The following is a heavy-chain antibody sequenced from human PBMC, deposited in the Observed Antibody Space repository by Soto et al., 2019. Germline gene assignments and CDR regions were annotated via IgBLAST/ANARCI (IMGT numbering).Heavy chain of an antibody. CDR2: IHHRGNS. CDR3: ARGERQQQRDY. Sequence: SETLSLTCAVSGYSISSDKWWSRVRQPPGKGLKWIGEIHHRGNSNYNPSQKRRVIIKVDKSKNHFSLNLSSVTDADTAVYYCARGERQQQRDYWGQGTLVTVS. D-gene: IGHD6-25*01. CDR1: GYSISSDKW. J-gene: IGHJ4*02. V-gene: IGHV4-4*02.